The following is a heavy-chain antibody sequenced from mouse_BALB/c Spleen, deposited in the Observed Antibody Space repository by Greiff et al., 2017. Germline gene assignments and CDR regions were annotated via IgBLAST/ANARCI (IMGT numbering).Heavy chain of an antibody. CDR3: ARDYYGYEGYYYAMDY. CDR2: ISSGGST. D-gene: IGHD1-2*01. V-gene: IGHV5-6-5*01. Sequence: EVQRVESGGGLVKPGGSLKLSCAASGFTFSSYAMSWVRQTPEKRLEWVASISSGGSTYYPDSVKRRFTISRDNARNILYLQMSSLRSEDTAMYYCARDYYGYEGYYYAMDYWGQGTSVTVSS. J-gene: IGHJ4*01. CDR1: GFTFSSYA.